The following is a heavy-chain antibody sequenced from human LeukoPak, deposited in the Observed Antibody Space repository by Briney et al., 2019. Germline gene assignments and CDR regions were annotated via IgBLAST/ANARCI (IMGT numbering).Heavy chain of an antibody. J-gene: IGHJ4*02. D-gene: IGHD3-22*01. CDR1: GYSFTSYW. V-gene: IGHV5-51*01. CDR3: ARTAGLGSYYDGFDH. CDR2: IYPGDSDT. Sequence: GESLKISCKGSGYSFTSYWIGWVRQMPGKGLEWMGIIYPGDSDTRYSPSFQGQVTISADKSISTAYLQWSSLKASDTAMYYCARTAGLGSYYDGFDHWGQGTLVTVSS.